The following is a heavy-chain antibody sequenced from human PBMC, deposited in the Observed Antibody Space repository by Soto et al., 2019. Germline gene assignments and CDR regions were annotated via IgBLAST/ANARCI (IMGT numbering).Heavy chain of an antibody. V-gene: IGHV3-53*04. CDR2: IYSGGST. J-gene: IGHJ5*02. CDR3: ARGKTYSWNDVAWFDP. D-gene: IGHD1-1*01. Sequence: EVQLVESGGGLVQPGGSLRLSCAASGFTVSNNYMTWVRQAPGQGREWVSLIYSGGSTYYADSVKGRFTISRHNSKNTLYLQMNSLRAEDTALYYCARGKTYSWNDVAWFDPWGQGTLVTVSS. CDR1: GFTVSNNY.